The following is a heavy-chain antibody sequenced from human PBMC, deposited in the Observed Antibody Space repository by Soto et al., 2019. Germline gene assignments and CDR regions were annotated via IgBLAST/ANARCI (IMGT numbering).Heavy chain of an antibody. CDR1: GGSFSGYY. CDR3: ARGRFSGASGYCSGGSCYRPNYFDY. CDR2: INHSGST. D-gene: IGHD2-15*01. J-gene: IGHJ4*02. V-gene: IGHV4-34*01. Sequence: LETLSLTCVVYGGSFSGYYWSWIRQPPWKGLEWNGEINHSGSTNYNPSLKSRVTISVDTSKNQFSLKLSSVTAADTAVYYCARGRFSGASGYCSGGSCYRPNYFDYWGQGTLVTVSS.